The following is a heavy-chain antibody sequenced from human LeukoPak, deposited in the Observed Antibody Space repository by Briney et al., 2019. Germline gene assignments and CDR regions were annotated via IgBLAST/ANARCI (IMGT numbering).Heavy chain of an antibody. J-gene: IGHJ4*02. D-gene: IGHD3-22*01. CDR1: GYTFTGYY. V-gene: IGHV1-46*01. CDR2: INPNRGST. CDR3: ATGAHVRVYDSNPYYGHY. Sequence: ASVKVSCKASGYTFTGYYMYWVRQAPGQGLEWMGIINPNRGSTNYAQKFQGRVTMTRDMSTSTVYMELSSLRSEDTAVYYCATGAHVRVYDSNPYYGHYWGQGTLVTVSS.